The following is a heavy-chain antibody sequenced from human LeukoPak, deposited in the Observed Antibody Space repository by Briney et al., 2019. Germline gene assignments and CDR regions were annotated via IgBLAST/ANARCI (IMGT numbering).Heavy chain of an antibody. CDR3: AKDSEVWFGVSNWFDP. D-gene: IGHD3-10*01. V-gene: IGHV3-7*03. Sequence: GGSLRLSCAASGFTFSSYSMNWVRQAPGKGLEWVANIKQDGSDKQYVDSVKGRFTISRDNAKNSLYLQMNSLRAEDTAVYYCAKDSEVWFGVSNWFDPWGQGTLVTVSS. CDR2: IKQDGSDK. J-gene: IGHJ5*02. CDR1: GFTFSSYS.